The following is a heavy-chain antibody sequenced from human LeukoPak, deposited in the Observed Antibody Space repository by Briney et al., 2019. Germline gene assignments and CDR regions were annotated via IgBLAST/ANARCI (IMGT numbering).Heavy chain of an antibody. J-gene: IGHJ6*02. CDR3: ARRACSGGSCYPIGYGMDV. CDR1: GFTFSSYS. D-gene: IGHD2-15*01. V-gene: IGHV3-21*01. Sequence: GGSLRLSCAASGFTFSSYSMNWVRQAPGKGLEWVSSVSSSSSYIYYADSVKGRFTISRDNAKNSLYLQMNSLRAEDTAVYYCARRACSGGSCYPIGYGMDVWGQGTTVTVSS. CDR2: VSSSSSYI.